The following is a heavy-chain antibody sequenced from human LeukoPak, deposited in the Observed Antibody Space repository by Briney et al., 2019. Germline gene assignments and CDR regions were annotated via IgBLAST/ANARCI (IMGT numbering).Heavy chain of an antibody. CDR2: IYYSGGT. D-gene: IGHD4-23*01. Sequence: SETLSLTCTVSGGSISSYYWSWIRQPPGKGLEWIGYIYYSGGTNYNPSLKSRVTISVDTSKNQFSLKLSSVTAADTAVYYCARGTTVVTRAYYYGMDVWGQGTTVTVSS. CDR3: ARGTTVVTRAYYYGMDV. V-gene: IGHV4-59*01. CDR1: GGSISSYY. J-gene: IGHJ6*02.